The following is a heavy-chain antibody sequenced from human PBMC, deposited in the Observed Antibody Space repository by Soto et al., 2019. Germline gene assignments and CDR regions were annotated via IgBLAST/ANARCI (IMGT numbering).Heavy chain of an antibody. V-gene: IGHV4-59*08. CDR2: VHHSWGS. Sequence: QVQLQESGPGLVKPSETLSLSCTVSGGSISSYYWSWFRQSPGKRMEWIGYVHHSWGSSYNPSLQSRVAISRDTSTSQFSLKVTSVTATDTAVYYCARQGFGPLHGLVDVWGQGTTVTVSS. J-gene: IGHJ6*02. D-gene: IGHD3-10*01. CDR1: GGSISSYY. CDR3: ARQGFGPLHGLVDV.